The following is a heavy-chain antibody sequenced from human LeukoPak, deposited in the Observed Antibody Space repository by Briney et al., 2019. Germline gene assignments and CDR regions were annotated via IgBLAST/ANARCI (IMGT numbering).Heavy chain of an antibody. CDR2: ISGSGST. CDR3: AKDSLYYDSSGYYGSYDY. D-gene: IGHD3-22*01. Sequence: PGGSLRLSCAASGFTFSSYAMSWVRQAPGKGLEWVSGISGSGSTYYADSVKGRFTISRDNSKNTLYLQMNSLRAEDTAVYYCAKDSLYYDSSGYYGSYDYWGQGTLVTVSS. J-gene: IGHJ4*02. CDR1: GFTFSSYA. V-gene: IGHV3-23*01.